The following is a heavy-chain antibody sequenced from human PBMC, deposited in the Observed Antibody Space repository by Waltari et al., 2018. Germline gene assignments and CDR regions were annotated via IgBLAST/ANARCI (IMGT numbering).Heavy chain of an antibody. V-gene: IGHV4-4*02. CDR2: IRGTGKT. D-gene: IGHD2-15*01. Sequence: QLQLQQSGPGLVKPSESLSLTCAVSGDSMSSTYWWSWVRQPPGKGLGWIGQIRGTGKTNYNPSLDSRVTISIDTSNNHISLMLASVTAADTAVYYCARDRGRGLYLDSWGQGTLVTVSP. J-gene: IGHJ4*02. CDR1: GDSMSSTYW. CDR3: ARDRGRGLYLDS.